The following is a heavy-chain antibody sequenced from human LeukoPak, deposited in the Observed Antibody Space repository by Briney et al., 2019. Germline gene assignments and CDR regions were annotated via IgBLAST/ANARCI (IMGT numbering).Heavy chain of an antibody. Sequence: TSETLSLTCTVSGGSISSYYWSWIRQPPGKGLEWIGEINHSGSTNYNPSLKSRVTISVDTSKNQFSLKLSSVTAADTAVYYCARYIIAEYYFDYWGQGTLVTVSS. V-gene: IGHV4-34*01. D-gene: IGHD3-10*01. CDR2: INHSGST. J-gene: IGHJ4*02. CDR3: ARYIIAEYYFDY. CDR1: GGSISSYY.